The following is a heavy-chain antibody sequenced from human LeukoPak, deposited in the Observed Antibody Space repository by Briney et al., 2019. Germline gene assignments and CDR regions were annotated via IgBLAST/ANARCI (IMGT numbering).Heavy chain of an antibody. CDR1: GYTLTKLS. Sequence: ASVKVSCKVSGYTLTKLSMHWVRQAPGKGLEWMGGFDPEDGETIYAQKFQGRLTMTEDASTDTAYMELSSLRSEDTAVYYCATPGYCSGGSCYPWGQGTLVTVPS. CDR3: ATPGYCSGGSCYP. CDR2: FDPEDGET. D-gene: IGHD2-15*01. V-gene: IGHV1-24*01. J-gene: IGHJ5*02.